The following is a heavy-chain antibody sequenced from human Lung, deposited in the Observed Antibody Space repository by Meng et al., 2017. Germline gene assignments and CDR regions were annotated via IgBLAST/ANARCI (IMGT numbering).Heavy chain of an antibody. CDR1: GGTFSSSA. D-gene: IGHD3-22*01. CDR2: IIPLFDTT. Sequence: QVQLVQSGAGVKKPGSSVKVSCKASGGTFSSSASSWVRQAPGQGLEWMGGIIPLFDTTHYAQNFQGRVSITADESTRTAYMELSSLRSEDTAVYYCARALGLTTMMTYWGQGTLVTVSS. CDR3: ARALGLTTMMTY. J-gene: IGHJ4*02. V-gene: IGHV1-69*01.